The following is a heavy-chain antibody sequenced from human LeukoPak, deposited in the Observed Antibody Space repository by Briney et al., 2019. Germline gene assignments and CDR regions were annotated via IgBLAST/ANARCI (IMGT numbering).Heavy chain of an antibody. Sequence: AGGSLRLSCTASGFPFSSYAMIWVRQAPGKGLEWVSAISGSGAGTHYADSVRGRFTISRDNSNNTVCLLMNSLRAEDTATYYCARGSMVGWYSAYWGQGTLITVSS. V-gene: IGHV3-23*01. CDR3: ARGSMVGWYSAY. CDR1: GFPFSSYA. CDR2: ISGSGAGT. J-gene: IGHJ4*02. D-gene: IGHD6-19*01.